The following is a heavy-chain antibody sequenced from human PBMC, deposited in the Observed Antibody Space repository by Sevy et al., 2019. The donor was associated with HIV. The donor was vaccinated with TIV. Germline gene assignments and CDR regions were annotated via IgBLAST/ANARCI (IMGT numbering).Heavy chain of an antibody. Sequence: SETLSLTCAVYGGSFSGYYWSWIRQPPGKGLEWIGEINHSGSTNYNPSLKSRVTISVDTSKNQFSLKLSSVTAADTAVYYCARGRHYGSGSYYKDYWGQRTLVTVSS. CDR1: GGSFSGYY. D-gene: IGHD3-10*01. V-gene: IGHV4-34*01. CDR3: ARGRHYGSGSYYKDY. CDR2: INHSGST. J-gene: IGHJ4*02.